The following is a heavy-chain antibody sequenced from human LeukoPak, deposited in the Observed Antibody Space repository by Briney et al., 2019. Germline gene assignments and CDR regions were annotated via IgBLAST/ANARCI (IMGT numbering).Heavy chain of an antibody. J-gene: IGHJ4*02. Sequence: ASVKVSCKASGGTFSSYAISWVRQAPGQGLEWMGWISAYNGNTNYAQKLQGRVTMTTDTSTSTAYMELRSLRSDDTAVYYCARAGITMVRGVQTGHWGQGTLVTVSS. CDR3: ARAGITMVRGVQTGH. CDR1: GGTFSSYA. V-gene: IGHV1-18*01. D-gene: IGHD3-10*01. CDR2: ISAYNGNT.